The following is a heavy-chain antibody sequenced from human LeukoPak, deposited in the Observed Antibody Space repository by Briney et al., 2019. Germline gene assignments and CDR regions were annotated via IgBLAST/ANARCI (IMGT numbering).Heavy chain of an antibody. D-gene: IGHD3-22*01. J-gene: IGHJ4*02. CDR1: GFTFGSYA. CDR2: ISPSGDRT. Sequence: PGGSLRLSCAASGFTFGSYAMSWVRQAPGKGLEWVSFISPSGDRTSNADSVEGRFTISRDNPRNTLYLQMNSLRHEDTAVYYCAIMHGYYDGSGYWVQWGQGTLVTVSS. V-gene: IGHV3-23*01. CDR3: AIMHGYYDGSGYWVQ.